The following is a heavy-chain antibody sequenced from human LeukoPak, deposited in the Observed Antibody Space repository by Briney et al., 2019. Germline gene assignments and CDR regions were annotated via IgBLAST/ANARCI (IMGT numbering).Heavy chain of an antibody. CDR2: IYTSGST. CDR3: ARAHTLYYGDYAFGI. CDR1: GGSISSGSYY. D-gene: IGHD4-17*01. Sequence: SETLSLTCTVSGGSISSGSYYWSWIRQPAGKGLEWIGRIYTSGSTNYNPSLKSRVTISVDTSKNQFSLKLSSVTAADTDVYYCARAHTLYYGDYAFGIWGPGTMVTISS. V-gene: IGHV4-61*02. J-gene: IGHJ3*02.